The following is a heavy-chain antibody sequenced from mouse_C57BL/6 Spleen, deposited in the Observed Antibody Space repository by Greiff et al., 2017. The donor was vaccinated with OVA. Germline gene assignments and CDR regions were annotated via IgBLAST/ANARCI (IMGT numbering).Heavy chain of an antibody. V-gene: IGHV10-1*01. D-gene: IGHD2-4*01. CDR2: IRSKSNNYAT. CDR3: VRGDYDWYFDV. Sequence: DVHLVESGGGLVQPKGSLKLSCAASGFSFNTYAMNWVRQAPGKGLEWVARIRSKSNNYATYYADSVKDRFTISRDDSESMLYLQMNNLKTEDTAMYYCVRGDYDWYFDVWGTGTTVTVSS. CDR1: GFSFNTYA. J-gene: IGHJ1*03.